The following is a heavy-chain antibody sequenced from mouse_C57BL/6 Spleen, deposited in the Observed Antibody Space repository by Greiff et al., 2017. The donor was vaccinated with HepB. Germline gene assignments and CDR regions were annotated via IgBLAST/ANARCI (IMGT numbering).Heavy chain of an antibody. CDR3: ARRGDSPWFAY. D-gene: IGHD2-12*01. J-gene: IGHJ3*01. Sequence: QAQLQQPGAELVKPGASVKLSCKASGYTFTSYWMQWVKQRPGQGLEWIGEIDPSDSYTNYNQKFKGKATLTVDTSSSTAYMQLSSLTSEDSAVYYCARRGDSPWFAYWGQGTLVTVSA. V-gene: IGHV1-50*01. CDR1: GYTFTSYW. CDR2: IDPSDSYT.